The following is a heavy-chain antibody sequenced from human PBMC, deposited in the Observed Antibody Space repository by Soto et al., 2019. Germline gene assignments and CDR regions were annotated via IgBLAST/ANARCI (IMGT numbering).Heavy chain of an antibody. CDR1: GRSFSGYQ. CDR2: INHSGGT. V-gene: IGHV4-34*01. CDR3: ARGWRAAFDH. D-gene: IGHD6-25*01. J-gene: IGHJ4*02. Sequence: QVQLQQWGAGLLKPSETLSLTCVVNGRSFSGYQWTWFRQPPGKGLEWIGEINHSGGTNYNASLDSRVTISLDTSKNQFSLSLASVTAADTAVYYCARGWRAAFDHWGQGTLVTVS.